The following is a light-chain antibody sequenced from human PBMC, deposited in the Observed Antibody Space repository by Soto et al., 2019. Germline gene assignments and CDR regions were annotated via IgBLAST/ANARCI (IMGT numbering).Light chain of an antibody. J-gene: IGLJ2*01. CDR3: CSHTISGAPV. CDR2: EVT. CDR1: NSDVANYDY. Sequence: QSALAQPASVSGSPGQSITLSCTGANSDVANYDYVSWYRQYPGLAPQVIISEVTNRPSVISDRFSGSKSANTAYLTISGLQAEDEADYYCCSHTISGAPVFGGGTNVTVL. V-gene: IGLV2-14*01.